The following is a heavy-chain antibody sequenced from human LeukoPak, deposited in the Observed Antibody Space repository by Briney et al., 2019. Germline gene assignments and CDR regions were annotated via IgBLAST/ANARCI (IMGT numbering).Heavy chain of an antibody. Sequence: PSETLSLTCTVSGGSISTYYWSWIRQPPGKGLEWIGYIYYNGNSNYNPSLKSRVTISVDTSKNQFSLKLNSVTAADTAVYYCARVLSPGCNNAFDIWGQGTMVTVSS. CDR1: GGSISTYY. J-gene: IGHJ3*02. D-gene: IGHD2/OR15-2a*01. V-gene: IGHV4-59*01. CDR2: IYYNGNS. CDR3: ARVLSPGCNNAFDI.